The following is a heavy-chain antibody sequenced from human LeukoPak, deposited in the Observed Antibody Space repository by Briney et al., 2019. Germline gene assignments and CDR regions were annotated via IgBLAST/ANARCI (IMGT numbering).Heavy chain of an antibody. CDR2: MNPNSGNT. Sequence: ASVTVSCKASGYTFTSYDINWVRQATGQGLGWMGWMNPNSGNTGYAQKFQGRVTMTRNTSISTAYMELSSLRSEDTAVYYCARGRKSPTYYYYYYGMDVWGQGTTVTVSS. CDR1: GYTFTSYD. V-gene: IGHV1-8*01. CDR3: ARGRKSPTYYYYYYGMDV. D-gene: IGHD1-1*01. J-gene: IGHJ6*02.